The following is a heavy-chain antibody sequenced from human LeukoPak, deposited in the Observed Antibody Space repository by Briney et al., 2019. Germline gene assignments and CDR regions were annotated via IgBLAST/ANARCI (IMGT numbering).Heavy chain of an antibody. CDR3: AKDIRGDYYYGMDV. D-gene: IGHD3-10*01. V-gene: IGHV3-9*01. CDR1: GFTFDDYA. CDR2: ISWNSGSI. J-gene: IGHJ6*02. Sequence: GGSLRLSCAASGFTFDDYAMHWVRQAPGKGLEWVSGISWNSGSIGYADSVKGRFTISRDNAKNSLYLQMNSLRAEDTALYYCAKDIRGDYYYGMDVWGQGTTVTVSS.